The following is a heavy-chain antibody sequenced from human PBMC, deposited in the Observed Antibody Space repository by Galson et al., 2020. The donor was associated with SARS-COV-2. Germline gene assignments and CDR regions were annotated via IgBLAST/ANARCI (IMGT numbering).Heavy chain of an antibody. Sequence: GESLKISCAASGFTFSSYAMHWVRQAPGKGLEWVAVISYDGSNKYYADSVKGRFTISRDNSKNTLYLQMNSLRAEDTAVYYCARARDGYNHGDYWCQGTLVTVSS. CDR2: ISYDGSNK. CDR3: ARARDGYNHGDY. D-gene: IGHD5-12*01. V-gene: IGHV3-30*04. J-gene: IGHJ4*02. CDR1: GFTFSSYA.